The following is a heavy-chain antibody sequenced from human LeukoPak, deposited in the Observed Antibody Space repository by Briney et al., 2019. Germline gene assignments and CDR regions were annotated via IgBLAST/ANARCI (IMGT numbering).Heavy chain of an antibody. CDR2: ISGSGDYT. V-gene: IGHV3-23*01. J-gene: IGHJ6*02. D-gene: IGHD5-24*01. CDR1: GFTFTSYA. CDR3: AKGERPNYYSGMDV. Sequence: PGGSLRLSCAASGFTFTSYAMSWVRQAPGKGLEWVSGISGSGDYTYYVDSVKGRFTISRDNSKNTLYLQMNSLRAEDTAVYYCAKGERPNYYSGMDVWGQGTTVTVSS.